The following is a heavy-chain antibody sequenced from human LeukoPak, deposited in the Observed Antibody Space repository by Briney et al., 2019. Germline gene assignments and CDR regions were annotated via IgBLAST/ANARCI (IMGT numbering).Heavy chain of an antibody. Sequence: PSETLSLTCAVSGYSISSGYYWGWIRQPPGKGLEWIGSIYHSGSTYYNPSLKSRVTISVDTSKNQFSLKLSSVTAADTAVYYCARSSLWFGELLYSVHGWFDPWGQGTLVTVSS. D-gene: IGHD3-10*01. CDR2: IYHSGST. CDR3: ARSSLWFGELLYSVHGWFDP. J-gene: IGHJ5*02. CDR1: GYSISSGYY. V-gene: IGHV4-38-2*01.